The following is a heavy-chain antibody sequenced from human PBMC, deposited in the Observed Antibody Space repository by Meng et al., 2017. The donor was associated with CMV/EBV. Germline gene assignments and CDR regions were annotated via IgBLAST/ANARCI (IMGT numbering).Heavy chain of an antibody. CDR2: IYYSGST. V-gene: IGHV4-39*01. CDR1: GGSISSSSYY. J-gene: IGHJ6*02. Sequence: SETLSLTCTVSGGSISSSSYYWGWIRQPPGKGLEWIGSIYYSGSTYYNPSLKSRVTISVDTSKNQFSLKLSSVTAADTAVYYCARTGGRPGGWTEKTDGMDVWGQGTTVTVSS. CDR3: ARTGGRPGGWTEKTDGMDV. D-gene: IGHD6-19*01.